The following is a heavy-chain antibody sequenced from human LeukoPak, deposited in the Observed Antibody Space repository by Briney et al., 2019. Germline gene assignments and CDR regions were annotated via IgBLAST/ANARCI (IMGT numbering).Heavy chain of an antibody. V-gene: IGHV1-46*01. CDR2: INPSGGST. J-gene: IGHJ4*02. D-gene: IGHD6-13*01. Sequence: GASVKVSCKASGYTFTSYYMHWVRQAPGQGLEWMGIINPSGGSTSYAQRFQGRVTMTRDTSTSTVYMELSSLRSEDTAVYYCARGDGSSWSFSDFDYWGQGTLVAVSS. CDR3: ARGDGSSWSFSDFDY. CDR1: GYTFTSYY.